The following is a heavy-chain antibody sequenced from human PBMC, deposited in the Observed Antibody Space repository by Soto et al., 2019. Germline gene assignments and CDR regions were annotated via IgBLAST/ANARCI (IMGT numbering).Heavy chain of an antibody. V-gene: IGHV4-30-4*01. Sequence: QVQLHESGPGLVRPSQTLSLTCNVSGGSISTADYYWSWIRQPPGKGLEWIGYIYYRGSTYDNPSLESRVAISIDTSKNQFSVNLTSVTAADTAVYYCVSYYDSGGYIGYWGQGTLVTVSS. CDR2: IYYRGST. J-gene: IGHJ4*02. D-gene: IGHD3-22*01. CDR1: GGSISTADYY. CDR3: VSYYDSGGYIGY.